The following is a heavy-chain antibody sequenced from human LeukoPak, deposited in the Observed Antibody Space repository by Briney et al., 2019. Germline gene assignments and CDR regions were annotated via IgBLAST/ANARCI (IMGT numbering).Heavy chain of an antibody. D-gene: IGHD5/OR15-5a*01. CDR1: GFTFSDYY. Sequence: PGGSLRLSCAASGFTFSDYYMNWVPQAPGKGLEWVSSISSSSTIYYADSVKGRFTISRDNAKNSLYLQMNSLRAEDTAVYYCARESTEDRPGSWGQGTLVTVSS. J-gene: IGHJ5*02. CDR2: ISSSSTI. CDR3: ARESTEDRPGS. V-gene: IGHV3-69-1*02.